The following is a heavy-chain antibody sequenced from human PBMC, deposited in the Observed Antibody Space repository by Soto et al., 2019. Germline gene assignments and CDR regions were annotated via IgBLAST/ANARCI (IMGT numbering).Heavy chain of an antibody. V-gene: IGHV5-10-1*01. CDR1: GYSFAVYW. Sequence: GESLKISCNGSGYSFAVYWIAWVRQKPGKGLEWMGRIDPSDSQTYYSPSFRGHVTISATKSITTVFLQWSSLRASDTAMYYCARQIYDSDTGPNFQYYFDSWGQGTPVTVSS. CDR2: IDPSDSQT. CDR3: ARQIYDSDTGPNFQYYFDS. D-gene: IGHD3-22*01. J-gene: IGHJ4*02.